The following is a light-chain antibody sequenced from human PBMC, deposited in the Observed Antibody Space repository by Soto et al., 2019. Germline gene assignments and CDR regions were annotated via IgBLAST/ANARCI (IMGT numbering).Light chain of an antibody. Sequence: QSALTQPASLSGSPGQSITISCSGTSSDVGGYNYVSWYQQHPGKAPKLMIYDVSNRPSGVSDRFSGSKSGNTASLTISGLQAEDEADYYCSSYXSSSTLDVFGTGTKVT. CDR1: SSDVGGYNY. CDR2: DVS. V-gene: IGLV2-14*01. J-gene: IGLJ1*01. CDR3: SSYXSSSTLDV.